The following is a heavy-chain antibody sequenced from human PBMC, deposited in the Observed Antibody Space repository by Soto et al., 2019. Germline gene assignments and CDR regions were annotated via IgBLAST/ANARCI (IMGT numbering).Heavy chain of an antibody. Sequence: EVQLVESGGGLVKPGGSLRLSCAASGFTFSSYSMNWVRQAPGKGLEWVSSISSSSSYIYYADSVKGRFTISRDNAKNSLYLQMNSLRAEDTAVYYCARFYDILTGDYAFDYWGQGTLVTVSS. V-gene: IGHV3-21*01. J-gene: IGHJ4*02. CDR1: GFTFSSYS. CDR2: ISSSSSYI. CDR3: ARFYDILTGDYAFDY. D-gene: IGHD3-9*01.